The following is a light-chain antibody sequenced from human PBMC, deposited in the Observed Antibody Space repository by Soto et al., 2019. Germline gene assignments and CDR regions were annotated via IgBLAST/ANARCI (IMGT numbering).Light chain of an antibody. CDR2: GAS. CDR1: QSVSSSY. CDR3: QQYGSSPLIT. Sequence: EIVLTQSPGTLSLSPGERATLSCRASQSVSSSYLAWYQQKPGQAPRLLIYGASSRATGIPDTFSGSGSGTDFTLTISRLEPEDFAVYYCQQYGSSPLITFGQGTRLEMK. J-gene: IGKJ5*01. V-gene: IGKV3-20*01.